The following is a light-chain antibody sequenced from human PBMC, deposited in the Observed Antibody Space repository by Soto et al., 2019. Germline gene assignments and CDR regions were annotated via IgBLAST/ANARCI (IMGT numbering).Light chain of an antibody. CDR3: QHYSAFSVT. Sequence: IQMTPSPSTLSASLEDRGTITCRASQSIGDLLAWYQQKPGEAPKLLIYKASYLESGVPSRFSGSGSGTEFTLTISSLQPEDLATYYCQHYSAFSVTFGQGTKVDIK. CDR2: KAS. J-gene: IGKJ1*01. CDR1: QSIGDL. V-gene: IGKV1-5*03.